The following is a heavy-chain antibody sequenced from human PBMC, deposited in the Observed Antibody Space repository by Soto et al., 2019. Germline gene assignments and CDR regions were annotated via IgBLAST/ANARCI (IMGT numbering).Heavy chain of an antibody. D-gene: IGHD3-10*01. CDR1: GFTFSSYS. J-gene: IGHJ6*02. CDR3: ARDWITMVRGVIITEFYYYGMDV. V-gene: IGHV3-21*01. Sequence: PGGSLRLSCAASGFTFSSYSMNWVRQAPGKGLEWVSSISSSSSYIYYADSVKGRFTISRDNAKNSLYLQMNSLRAEDTAVYYCARDWITMVRGVIITEFYYYGMDVWGQGTTVTVSS. CDR2: ISSSSSYI.